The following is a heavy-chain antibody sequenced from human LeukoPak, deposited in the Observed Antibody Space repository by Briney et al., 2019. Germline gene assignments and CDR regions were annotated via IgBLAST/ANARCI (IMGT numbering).Heavy chain of an antibody. D-gene: IGHD2-21*02. J-gene: IGHJ4*02. CDR2: ITNSGNSK. CDR1: EFTFSSYS. Sequence: GGSLRLSCAASEFTFSSYSMNWVRQAPGKGLEWVSYITNSGNSKSYADSVKGRFTISRDNTKNTLYLQMNSLRAEDTAVYYCAGDWYSNYWGQGTLVTVSS. CDR3: AGDWYSNY. V-gene: IGHV3-48*01.